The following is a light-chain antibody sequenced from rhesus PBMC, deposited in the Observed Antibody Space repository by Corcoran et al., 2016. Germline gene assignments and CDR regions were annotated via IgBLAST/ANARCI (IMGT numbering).Light chain of an antibody. CDR3: QQGYNTPLT. CDR1: QGISSW. CDR2: AES. V-gene: IGKV1-18*01. J-gene: IGKJ4*01. Sequence: DIQMTQSPSSLSASVGDKVTITCRASQGISSWLAWYQQKPGKAPKLRIYAESSLQSGVPSRFGGSGSGTDYTLTISSLQPEDFATYYCQQGYNTPLTFGGGTKVEIK.